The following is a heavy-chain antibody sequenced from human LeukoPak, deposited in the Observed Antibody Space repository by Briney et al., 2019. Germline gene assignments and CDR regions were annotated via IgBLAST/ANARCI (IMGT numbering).Heavy chain of an antibody. CDR3: AREGYYGSGSYYNPLAASAYYYGMDV. D-gene: IGHD3-10*01. V-gene: IGHV3-30-3*01. CDR2: ISYDRSNK. CDR1: GFTFSSYA. Sequence: GGSLRLSCAASGFTFSSYAMHWVRQAPGKGLEWVSVISYDRSNKYYADSVKGRFTISRDNSKNTLYLQMNSLRAEDTAVYYCAREGYYGSGSYYNPLAASAYYYGMDVWGQGTTVTVSS. J-gene: IGHJ6*02.